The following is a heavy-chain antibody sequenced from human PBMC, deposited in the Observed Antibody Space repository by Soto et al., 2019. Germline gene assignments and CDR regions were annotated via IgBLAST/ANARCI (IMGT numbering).Heavy chain of an antibody. CDR2: ISAYDGKT. Sequence: ASVKVSCKTSSYTFNTYGINWVRQAPGQGLELMGWISAYDGKTTYAEKFQGRVTLTTDTSTSTAYMELRSLRSDDTAIYYCARDPHEFWTSYWFDTWGQGTPVTVSS. D-gene: IGHD3-3*01. CDR3: ARDPHEFWTSYWFDT. CDR1: SYTFNTYG. J-gene: IGHJ5*02. V-gene: IGHV1-18*01.